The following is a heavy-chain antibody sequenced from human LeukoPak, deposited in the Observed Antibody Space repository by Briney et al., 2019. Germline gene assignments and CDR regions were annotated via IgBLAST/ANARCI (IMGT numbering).Heavy chain of an antibody. CDR3: ARARLHHNYGSGTSFDY. Sequence: SQTLSLTCAISGDSVSSNSAAWNWIRQSPSRGLELLGRTYYRSKWYNDYAVSVKSRITINPDTSKNQFSLQLKSVTPEDTAVYYCARARLHHNYGSGTSFDYWGQGTLVTVSS. CDR1: GDSVSSNSAA. D-gene: IGHD3-10*01. V-gene: IGHV6-1*01. J-gene: IGHJ4*02. CDR2: TYYRSKWYN.